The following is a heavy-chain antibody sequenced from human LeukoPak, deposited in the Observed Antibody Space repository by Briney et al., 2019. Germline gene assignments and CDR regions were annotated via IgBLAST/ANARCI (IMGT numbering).Heavy chain of an antibody. J-gene: IGHJ4*02. CDR2: IRYDGSNK. CDR1: GFTFSSYG. Sequence: PGGSLRLSCAASGFTFSSYGMHWVRQAPGKGLEWVAFIRYDGSNKYYADSVKGRFTISRDNSKNTLYLQMNSLRAEDTAVYYCAKTPLYPRVYFDYWGQGTLVTVSS. CDR3: AKTPLYPRVYFDY. D-gene: IGHD2-8*01. V-gene: IGHV3-30*02.